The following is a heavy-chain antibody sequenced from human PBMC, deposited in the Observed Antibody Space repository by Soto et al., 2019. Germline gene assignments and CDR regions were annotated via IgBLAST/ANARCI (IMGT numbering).Heavy chain of an antibody. CDR2: ISAYNGNT. J-gene: IGHJ6*02. Sequence: ASVKVCCKSSGYTFTSYGISWVRQAPGQGLEWMGWISAYNGNTNYAQKLQGRVTMTTDTSTSTAYMELRSLRSDDTAVYYCARDLGIAVAVLGMDVWGQGTTVTVSS. D-gene: IGHD6-19*01. CDR3: ARDLGIAVAVLGMDV. V-gene: IGHV1-18*01. CDR1: GYTFTSYG.